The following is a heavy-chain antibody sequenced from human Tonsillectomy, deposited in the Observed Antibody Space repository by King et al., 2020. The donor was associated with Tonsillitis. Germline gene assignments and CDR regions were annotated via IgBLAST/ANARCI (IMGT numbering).Heavy chain of an antibody. V-gene: IGHV4-39*07. CDR2: IYYSGST. J-gene: IGHJ5*02. Sequence: VQLQESGPGLVKPSETLSLTCTVSGGSISSGSYYWGWIRQPPGKGLEWIGSIYYSGSTYYNPSLKSRVTISVDTSKNHFSLKLSSVTAADPAMYYCARLSWTMVRGVAWFDPWGQGTLVTVSS. CDR1: GGSISSGSYY. D-gene: IGHD3-10*01. CDR3: ARLSWTMVRGVAWFDP.